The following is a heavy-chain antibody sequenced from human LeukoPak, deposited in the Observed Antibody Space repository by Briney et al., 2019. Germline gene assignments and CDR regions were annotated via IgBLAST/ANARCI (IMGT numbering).Heavy chain of an antibody. D-gene: IGHD6-13*01. J-gene: IGHJ5*02. CDR2: IYYSGNT. CDR3: ARHRIAAVVPLDP. V-gene: IGHV4-39*01. Sequence: SETLSLTCIVSGGSITSSSYSWGWIRQPPGKGLEWIGSIYYSGNTYYNPSLMSRITISVDTSKNQFSLKLTSVTAADTAVYYCARHRIAAVVPLDPWGQGTLVTVSS. CDR1: GGSITSSSYS.